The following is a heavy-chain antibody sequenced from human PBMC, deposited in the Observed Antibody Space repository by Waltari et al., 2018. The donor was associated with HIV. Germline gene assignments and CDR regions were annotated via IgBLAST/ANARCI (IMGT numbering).Heavy chain of an antibody. V-gene: IGHV4-61*02. J-gene: IGHJ6*02. CDR2: LYTSGNT. Sequence: QVQLQESGPGLVQPSQTLSLTCPVSRGSITHGSYHRNWNRQPAGKGLEWIGRLYTSGNTNYNPSLKSRVTITVDTSKNQFSLRLSSVTASDTGIYYCTRTTTGSDYYYEVDVWGQGTTVTVS. CDR3: TRTTTGSDYYYEVDV. CDR1: RGSITHGSYH. D-gene: IGHD3-22*01.